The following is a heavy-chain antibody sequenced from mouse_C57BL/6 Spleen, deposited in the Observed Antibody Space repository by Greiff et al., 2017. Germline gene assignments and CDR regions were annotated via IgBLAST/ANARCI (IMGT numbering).Heavy chain of an antibody. CDR2: IYPGDGDT. CDR1: GYAFSSSW. D-gene: IGHD1-1*01. J-gene: IGHJ3*01. V-gene: IGHV1-82*01. Sequence: VQLQQSGPELVKPGASVKISCKASGYAFSSSWMNWVKQRPGKGLEWIGRIYPGDGDTNYNGKFKGKATLTADKSSSTAYMQLSSLTSEDSAVYFGARGANYYGSSPFAYWGQGTLVTVSA. CDR3: ARGANYYGSSPFAY.